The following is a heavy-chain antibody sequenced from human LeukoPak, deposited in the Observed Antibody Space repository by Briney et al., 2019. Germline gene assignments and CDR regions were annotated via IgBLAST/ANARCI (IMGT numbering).Heavy chain of an antibody. CDR1: GFTFSSYV. CDR2: ISSNGGRT. CDR3: ARITMGDMDV. V-gene: IGHV3-64D*06. J-gene: IGHJ6*02. Sequence: GGSLRLSWSASGFTFSSYVMYWVRQAPGKGLDYASAISSNGGRTYYADSVKGRFTISRDNSKNTLYLQMSSLRTEDTAVYYCARITMGDMDVWGQGTTVTVSS. D-gene: IGHD3-10*01.